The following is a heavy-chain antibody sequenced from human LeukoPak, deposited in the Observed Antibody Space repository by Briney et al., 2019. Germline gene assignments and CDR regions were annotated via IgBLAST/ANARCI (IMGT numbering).Heavy chain of an antibody. CDR1: GFTFTNYA. CDR3: AKDRSIGTYYTFDH. Sequence: PGGSLRLSCAASGFTFTNYAMTWVRQAPGKGLEWVSSISASGVMTYYADSVKGRSTVSRDNSKNSLYLQMSSLTAADTAVYYCAKDRSIGTYYTFDHWGQGTLVTVSS. V-gene: IGHV3-23*01. CDR2: ISASGVMT. J-gene: IGHJ4*02. D-gene: IGHD1-26*01.